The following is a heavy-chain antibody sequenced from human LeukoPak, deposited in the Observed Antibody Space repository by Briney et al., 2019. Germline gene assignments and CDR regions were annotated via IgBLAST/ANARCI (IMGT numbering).Heavy chain of an antibody. CDR2: IYHSGST. Sequence: SETLSLTCTVSGYSISSGYYWGWIRQPPGKGLEWIGIIYHSGSTYYNPSLKSRVTISVDTSKNQFSLKLSSVTAADTAVYYCARVVVAARNYYYYYMDVWGKGTTVSVSS. CDR1: GYSISSGYY. D-gene: IGHD2-15*01. CDR3: ARVVVAARNYYYYYMDV. V-gene: IGHV4-38-2*02. J-gene: IGHJ6*03.